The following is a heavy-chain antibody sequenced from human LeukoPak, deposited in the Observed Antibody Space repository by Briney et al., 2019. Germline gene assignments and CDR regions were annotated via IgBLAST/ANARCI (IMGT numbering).Heavy chain of an antibody. CDR2: IYTSGST. CDR1: GGSISSGSYY. V-gene: IGHV4-61*02. Sequence: SETLSLTCTVSGGSISSGSYYWSWIRQPAGKGLEWIGRIYTSGSTNYNPSLKSRVTMSVDTSKNQFSLKLSSVTAADTAVYYCATLFPSANDYFDYWGQGTLVTVSS. J-gene: IGHJ4*02. D-gene: IGHD3-3*01. CDR3: ATLFPSANDYFDY.